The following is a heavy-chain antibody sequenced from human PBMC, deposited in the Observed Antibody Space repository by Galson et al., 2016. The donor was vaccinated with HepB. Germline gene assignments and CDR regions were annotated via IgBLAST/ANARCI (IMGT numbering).Heavy chain of an antibody. CDR2: ISGSGGSS. V-gene: IGHV3-23*01. CDR3: ARGRRGDFGGGGGFDI. CDR1: GFIFSTYA. J-gene: IGHJ3*02. D-gene: IGHD4-17*01. Sequence: SLRLSCAASGFIFSTYAMSWVRQAPGKGLEWVSHISGSGGSSYNTDSVKGRSTISRDNSKNTLYLEMNSLRAEDTAVYYCARGRRGDFGGGGGFDIWGQGTMVTVSS.